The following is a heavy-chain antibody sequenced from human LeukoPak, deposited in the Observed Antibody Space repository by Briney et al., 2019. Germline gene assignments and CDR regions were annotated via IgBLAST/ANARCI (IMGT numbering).Heavy chain of an antibody. D-gene: IGHD3-10*01. CDR1: GGSFSGYY. V-gene: IGHV4-34*01. J-gene: IGHJ4*02. Sequence: PSETLSLTCAVYGGSFSGYYWSWIRQAPGKGLEWIGEINLNGNTNYNPSLKSRVTISVDTSKNQFSLNLSSVTAADTAVYYCARDSYGSGSIDFDYWGQGTLVTVSS. CDR3: ARDSYGSGSIDFDY. CDR2: INLNGNT.